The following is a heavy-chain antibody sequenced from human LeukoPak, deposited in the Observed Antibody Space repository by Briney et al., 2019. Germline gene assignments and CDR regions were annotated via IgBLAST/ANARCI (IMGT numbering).Heavy chain of an antibody. J-gene: IGHJ4*02. CDR2: ISYDGSNK. CDR3: ARTRLWFGELPLLDY. V-gene: IGHV3-30*04. D-gene: IGHD3-10*01. Sequence: GGSLRPSCAASGFTFSSYAMHWVRQAPGKGLEWVAVISYDGSNKYYADSVKGRFTISRDNSKNTLYLQMNSLRAEDTAVYYCARTRLWFGELPLLDYWGQGTLVTVSS. CDR1: GFTFSSYA.